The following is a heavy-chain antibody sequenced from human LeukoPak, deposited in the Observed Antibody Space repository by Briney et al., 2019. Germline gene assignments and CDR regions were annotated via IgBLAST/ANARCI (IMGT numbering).Heavy chain of an antibody. J-gene: IGHJ4*02. D-gene: IGHD5-18*01. CDR3: AKGHTAMSTVDY. CDR1: GFTFSSYA. V-gene: IGHV3-30*18. CDR2: ISYDGSSK. Sequence: GGSLRLSCAASGFTFSSYAMSWVRQAPGKGLEWVAVISYDGSSKSYADSVKGRFTISRDNSKDTLYLQMNSLRVEDTAVYYCAKGHTAMSTVDYWGQGTLVTVSS.